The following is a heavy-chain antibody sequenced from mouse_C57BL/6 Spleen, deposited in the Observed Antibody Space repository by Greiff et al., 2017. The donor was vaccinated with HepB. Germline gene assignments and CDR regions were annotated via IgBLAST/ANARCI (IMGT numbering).Heavy chain of an antibody. V-gene: IGHV1-82*01. D-gene: IGHD2-5*01. CDR3: ARAWSYYSNYRAMDY. J-gene: IGHJ4*01. CDR1: GYAFSSSW. CDR2: IYPGDGDT. Sequence: VQLQQSGPELVKPGASVKISCKASGYAFSSSWMNWVKQRPGKGLEWIGRIYPGDGDTNYNGKFKGKATLTADKSSSTAYMQLSSLTSEDSAVYFCARAWSYYSNYRAMDYWGQGTSVTVSS.